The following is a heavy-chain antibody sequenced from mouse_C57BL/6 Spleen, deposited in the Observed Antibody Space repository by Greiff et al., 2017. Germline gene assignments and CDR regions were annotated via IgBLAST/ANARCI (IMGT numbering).Heavy chain of an antibody. CDR1: GYTFTSYW. CDR3: ARSYYSNYDYCDY. V-gene: IGHV1-52*01. D-gene: IGHD2-5*01. J-gene: IGHJ2*01. CDR2: IDPSDSET. Sequence: VQLQQSGAELVRPGSSVKLSCTASGYTFTSYWMHWVKQRPIQGLEWIGNIDPSDSETHYNQKFKDKATLTVDKSSSTAYMQLSSLTSEDSAVYYCARSYYSNYDYCDYWGQGTTLTVSS.